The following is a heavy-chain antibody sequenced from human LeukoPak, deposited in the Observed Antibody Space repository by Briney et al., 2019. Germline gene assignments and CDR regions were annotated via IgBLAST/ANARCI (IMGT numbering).Heavy chain of an antibody. V-gene: IGHV3-33*01. D-gene: IGHD6-13*01. J-gene: IGHJ5*02. Sequence: PGGPWNLSVQASGFSSSDYGMPGAPRAPARGWGGVAVIWYDGSNKDYVESVKGRFTISGDDSKNTLYLQMNSLRAEDTAVYYCTTVSSSSWYERWGQGTLVTVSS. CDR2: IWYDGSNK. CDR1: GFSSSDYG. CDR3: TTVSSSSWYER.